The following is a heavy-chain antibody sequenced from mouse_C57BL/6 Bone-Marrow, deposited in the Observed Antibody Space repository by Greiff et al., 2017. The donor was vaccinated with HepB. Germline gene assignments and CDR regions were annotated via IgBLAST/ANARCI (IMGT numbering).Heavy chain of an antibody. Sequence: QVQLQQSGAELVRPGASVKLSCKASGYTFTDYYINRVKQRPGQGLEWIARIYPGSGNTYYNEKFKGKATLTAEKSSSTAYMQLSSLTSEDSAVYFCARRAAMDYWGQGTSVTVSS. V-gene: IGHV1-76*01. D-gene: IGHD3-3*01. CDR2: IYPGSGNT. CDR1: GYTFTDYY. J-gene: IGHJ4*01. CDR3: ARRAAMDY.